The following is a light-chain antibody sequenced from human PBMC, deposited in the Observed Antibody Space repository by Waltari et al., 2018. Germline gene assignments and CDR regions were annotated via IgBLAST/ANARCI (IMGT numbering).Light chain of an antibody. CDR1: QSISSY. CDR3: QQSYSTPFT. Sequence: DIQMTQSPSSLSASVGDRVTITCRASQSISSYLNWYQQKPGKAPKLLIYAASSLQSGVPSRFSVSGSVTDFTLTISSLQPEDFATYYCQQSYSTPFTFGPGTKVEIK. V-gene: IGKV1-39*01. CDR2: AAS. J-gene: IGKJ3*01.